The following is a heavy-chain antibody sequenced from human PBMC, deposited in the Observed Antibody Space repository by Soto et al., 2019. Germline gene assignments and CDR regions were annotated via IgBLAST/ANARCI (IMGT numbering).Heavy chain of an antibody. V-gene: IGHV4-34*01. CDR3: ARDGPYSSTLRYYYYYYMDV. D-gene: IGHD6-13*01. CDR1: GGSFSGYY. Sequence: SETLSLTCAVYGGSFSGYYWSWIRQPPGKGLEWIGEINHSGSTNYNPSLKSRVTISVDTSKNQFSLKLSSVTAADTAVYYCARDGPYSSTLRYYYYYYMDVWGKGTTVTVSS. J-gene: IGHJ6*03. CDR2: INHSGST.